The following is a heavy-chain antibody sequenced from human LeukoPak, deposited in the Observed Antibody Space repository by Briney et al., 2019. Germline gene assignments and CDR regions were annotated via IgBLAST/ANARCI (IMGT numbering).Heavy chain of an antibody. CDR2: ISSISNYI. Sequence: GGSLRLSCAASGFTFSSFSMNWVRQAPGKGLEWVSSISSISNYIYYADSLKGRFTISRDNAKNSLYLQMNSLRADGTAVYYCARDACTGGSCYPNFDYWGQGTLVTVSS. V-gene: IGHV3-21*01. CDR3: ARDACTGGSCYPNFDY. D-gene: IGHD2-15*01. J-gene: IGHJ4*02. CDR1: GFTFSSFS.